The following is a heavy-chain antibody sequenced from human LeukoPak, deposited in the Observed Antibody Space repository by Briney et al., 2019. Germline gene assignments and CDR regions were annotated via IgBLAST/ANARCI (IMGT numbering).Heavy chain of an antibody. V-gene: IGHV4-34*01. CDR3: ARGSLFFYYYMDV. CDR2: INHSGST. D-gene: IGHD3-10*01. CDR1: GGSFSGYY. Sequence: SDTLSLTCAVYGGSFSGYYWSWIRQPPGKGLEWIGEINHSGSTNYNPSLKSRVTISVDTSKNQFSLKLSSVTAADTAAYYCARGSLFFYYYMDVWGKGTTVTVSS. J-gene: IGHJ6*03.